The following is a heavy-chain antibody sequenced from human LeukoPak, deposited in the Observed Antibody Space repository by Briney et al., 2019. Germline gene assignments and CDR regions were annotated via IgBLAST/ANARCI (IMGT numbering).Heavy chain of an antibody. CDR3: ARSQGHGSGSPFDY. D-gene: IGHD3-10*01. V-gene: IGHV4-34*01. CDR1: GGSFSGYY. CDR2: INHSGST. Sequence: PSETLSLTCAVYGGSFSGYYWSWIRQPPGKGLEWIGEINHSGSTKHNPSLKSRVTISVDTSKNQFSLKLSSVTAADTAVYYCARSQGHGSGSPFDYWGQGTLVTVSS. J-gene: IGHJ4*02.